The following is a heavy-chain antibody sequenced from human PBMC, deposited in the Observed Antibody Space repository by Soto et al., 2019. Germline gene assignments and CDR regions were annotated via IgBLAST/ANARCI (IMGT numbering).Heavy chain of an antibody. V-gene: IGHV4-34*01. Sequence: SETLSLTCAVYGGSFSGYYWSWIRQPPGKGLEWIGEINHSGSTNYNPSLKSRVTISVDTSKNQFSLKLSSVTAADTAVYYCARGSDYGDYLRTWTGWGQGTLVTVSS. J-gene: IGHJ1*01. CDR1: GGSFSGYY. D-gene: IGHD4-17*01. CDR2: INHSGST. CDR3: ARGSDYGDYLRTWTG.